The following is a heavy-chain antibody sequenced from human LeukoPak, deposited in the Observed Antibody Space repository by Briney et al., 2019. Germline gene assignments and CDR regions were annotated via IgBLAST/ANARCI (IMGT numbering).Heavy chain of an antibody. CDR1: GYSFTNYW. V-gene: IGHV5-51*01. J-gene: IGHJ4*02. D-gene: IGHD2-15*01. Sequence: GESLKISCKGSGYSFTNYWIGWVRQMPGEGLEWMVIFYPGDSDTRYSPSFQGQVTFSADKSISTTYLQWSSMKASDTAMYYCARLPGYCTGGSCYFDYWGQGTLVTVSS. CDR2: FYPGDSDT. CDR3: ARLPGYCTGGSCYFDY.